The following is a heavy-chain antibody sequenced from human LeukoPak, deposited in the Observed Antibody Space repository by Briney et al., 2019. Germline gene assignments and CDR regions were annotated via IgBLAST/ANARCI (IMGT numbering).Heavy chain of an antibody. CDR2: FYYTGTS. Sequence: SETLSLTCTVSGGSITNYYWSWIRQPPGKGLEWIGYFYYTGTSDYNPSLRSRVTISGDTSKNQFSLKLSSVTAADTAVYYCARGYYNYWALQYWGQGTLVTASS. J-gene: IGHJ4*02. V-gene: IGHV4-59*01. D-gene: IGHD5-24*01. CDR1: GGSITNYY. CDR3: ARGYYNYWALQY.